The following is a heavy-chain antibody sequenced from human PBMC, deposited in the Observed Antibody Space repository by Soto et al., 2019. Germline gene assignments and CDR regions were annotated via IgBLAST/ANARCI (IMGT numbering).Heavy chain of an antibody. CDR3: ARLDTGETFDY. D-gene: IGHD5-18*01. CDR1: GGSISSYY. CDR2: IYYSGST. V-gene: IGHV4-59*08. J-gene: IGHJ4*02. Sequence: SETLPLTCPVSGGSISSYYWSWIRQPPGKGLEWIGYIYYSGSTNYNPSLKSRVTISVDTSKNQFSLKLSSVTAADTAVYYCARLDTGETFDYWGQGTLVTVSS.